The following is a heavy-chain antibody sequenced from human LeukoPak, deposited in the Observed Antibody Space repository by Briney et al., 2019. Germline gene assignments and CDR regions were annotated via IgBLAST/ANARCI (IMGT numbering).Heavy chain of an antibody. Sequence: PGGSLRLSCAASGFTFSSYSMNWVRQAPGKGLEWVSSISSSSSYIYYADSVKGRFTISRDNAKNSLYLQMNSLRAEDTAVYYCARDRRAIIRMNYGNYVVWGQGTLVTVSS. CDR2: ISSSSSYI. V-gene: IGHV3-21*01. CDR3: ARDRRAIIRMNYGNYVV. CDR1: GFTFSSYS. J-gene: IGHJ4*02. D-gene: IGHD4-11*01.